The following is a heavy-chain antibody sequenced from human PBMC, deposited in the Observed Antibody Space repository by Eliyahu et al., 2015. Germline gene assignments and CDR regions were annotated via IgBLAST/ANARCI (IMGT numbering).Heavy chain of an antibody. V-gene: IGHV3-30*18. J-gene: IGHJ4*02. CDR3: AKAGYKSGWDLGY. CDR1: GFTFSQFG. CDR2: ISYDGSSL. Sequence: QVQLVESGGGEVQPGRSLRLSCVAXGFTFSQFGMKWVRQAPGKGLEWVAVISYDGSSLYYGDSVKGRFTISRDNXKNTLYLQMSSLRTEDTAVYYCAKAGYKSGWDLGYWGQGTLVTVSS. D-gene: IGHD6-19*01.